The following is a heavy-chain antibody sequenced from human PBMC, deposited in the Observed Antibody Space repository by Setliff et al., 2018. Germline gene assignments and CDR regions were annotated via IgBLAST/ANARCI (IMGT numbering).Heavy chain of an antibody. V-gene: IGHV3-30*02. CDR2: IRHDESDI. CDR3: VRDSSADYYDNDYFKY. J-gene: IGHJ1*01. Sequence: GGSLRLSCAASGFTFRGFAMHWVRQAPGKGLEWVAFIRHDESDIYYTNSVKGRFTVSRDNSKNTLYLQMNILRPEDAALYYCVRDSSADYYDNDYFKYWGQGALVTVSS. D-gene: IGHD2-21*02. CDR1: GFTFRGFA.